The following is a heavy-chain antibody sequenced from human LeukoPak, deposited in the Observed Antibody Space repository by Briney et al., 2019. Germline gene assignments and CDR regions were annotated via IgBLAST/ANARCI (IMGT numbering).Heavy chain of an antibody. D-gene: IGHD6-6*01. Sequence: SLRLSCAASGFTFDDYAMHCVRQVPGKGLEWVSGISRNSGSIGYADSVKGRFTISRDNAKNSLYLQMNSLRAEDTALYYCAKDIAARRFYYYYGMDVWGQGTTVTVSS. J-gene: IGHJ6*02. CDR2: ISRNSGSI. CDR1: GFTFDDYA. V-gene: IGHV3-9*01. CDR3: AKDIAARRFYYYYGMDV.